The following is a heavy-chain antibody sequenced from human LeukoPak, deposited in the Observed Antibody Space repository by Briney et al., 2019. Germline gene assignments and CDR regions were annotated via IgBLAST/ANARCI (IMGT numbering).Heavy chain of an antibody. Sequence: GGSLRLSCAASGFTFSSSWMSWVRQAPEKGLEWVANIKQDGSEKYYVDSVKGRLTISRDNAKNSLYLQMNSLRAEDTAVYYCARDWGLRLGLDYWGQGTLVTVSS. CDR1: GFTFSSSW. V-gene: IGHV3-7*01. D-gene: IGHD3-16*01. J-gene: IGHJ4*02. CDR3: ARDWGLRLGLDY. CDR2: IKQDGSEK.